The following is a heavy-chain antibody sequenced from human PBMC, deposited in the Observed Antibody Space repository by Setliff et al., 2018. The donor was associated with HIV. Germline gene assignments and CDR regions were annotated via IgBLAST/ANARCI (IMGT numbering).Heavy chain of an antibody. V-gene: IGHV4-34*01. J-gene: IGHJ6*03. CDR2: TNPSGST. D-gene: IGHD1-26*01. CDR1: VGSFSGHY. CDR3: ARGQDLGATWTGYYYYYMDV. Sequence: SETLSLTCAVYVGSFSGHYWIWIRQPPGKGLEWIGETNPSGSTKYNPSLKSRVTISVDRSKNQFPLKLTSVTAADTAVYYCARGQDLGATWTGYYYYYMDVWGKGTTVTVSS.